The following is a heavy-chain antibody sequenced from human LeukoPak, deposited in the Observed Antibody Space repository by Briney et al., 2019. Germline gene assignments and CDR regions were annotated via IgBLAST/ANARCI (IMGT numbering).Heavy chain of an antibody. J-gene: IGHJ4*02. CDR3: ARGRYPDY. CDR2: ISYDGSNK. Sequence: GGSQRLSCAASGFTFSSYAMHWVRQAPGKGLEWVAVISYDGSNKYYADSVKGRFTISRDNSKNTLYLQMNSLRAEDTAVYYCARGRYPDYWGQGTLVTVSS. D-gene: IGHD2-2*02. V-gene: IGHV3-30-3*01. CDR1: GFTFSSYA.